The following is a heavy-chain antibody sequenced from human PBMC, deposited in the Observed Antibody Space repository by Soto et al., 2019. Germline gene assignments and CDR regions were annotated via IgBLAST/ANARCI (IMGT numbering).Heavy chain of an antibody. D-gene: IGHD6-13*01. J-gene: IGHJ6*02. V-gene: IGHV1-8*01. CDR3: ARVRSEQQLYHYYGMDV. CDR2: MNPNSGNT. CDR1: GYTFTSYD. Sequence: ASVKVSCKASGYTFTSYDINWVRQATGQGLEWMGWMNPNSGNTGYAQKFQGRVTMTRDTSISTAYMELSSLRSEDTAVYYCARVRSEQQLYHYYGMDVWGQGTTVTVSS.